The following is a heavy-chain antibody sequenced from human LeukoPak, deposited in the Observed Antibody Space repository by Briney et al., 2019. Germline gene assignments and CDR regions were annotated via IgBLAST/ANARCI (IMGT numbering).Heavy chain of an antibody. CDR3: ARRLADRYSYFDY. V-gene: IGHV4-31*03. Sequence: SETLSHTCTVSGGSISSDYYWSWIRPLPGKGLEWIGYIYYSGTTYYNTSLKSRVTISLDTSKNQFSLKLSSVTAADTAVYYCARRLADRYSYFDYWGQGALVTVSS. CDR1: GGSISSDYY. J-gene: IGHJ4*02. D-gene: IGHD2-21*01. CDR2: IYYSGTT.